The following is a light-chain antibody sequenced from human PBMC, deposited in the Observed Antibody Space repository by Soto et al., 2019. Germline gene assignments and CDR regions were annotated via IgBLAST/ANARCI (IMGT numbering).Light chain of an antibody. Sequence: QSALTQPASVSGSPGQSITISCTGTSSDISGYEYVSWYQHHPGKPPKLMIYEVSNRPSGVSNRFSGSKSGSTASLTISGLQAEDEADYYCSSFTSISNCWVFGGGTKLTVL. CDR3: SSFTSISNCWV. CDR2: EVS. CDR1: SSDISGYEY. V-gene: IGLV2-14*01. J-gene: IGLJ3*02.